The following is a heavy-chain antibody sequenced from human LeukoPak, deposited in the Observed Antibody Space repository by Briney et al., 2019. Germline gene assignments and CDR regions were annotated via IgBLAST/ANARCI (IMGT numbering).Heavy chain of an antibody. Sequence: GGSLRLSCAASGFTFNIYAMSWVRQAPGKGLEWVSAIGASGGSTFYAASVKGRFTISRDNSKNTLSLQMNSLRAEDTAVYYCAKSRGVRGVFDYWGQGTLVTVSS. CDR3: AKSRGVRGVFDY. D-gene: IGHD3-10*01. V-gene: IGHV3-23*01. CDR1: GFTFNIYA. CDR2: IGASGGST. J-gene: IGHJ4*02.